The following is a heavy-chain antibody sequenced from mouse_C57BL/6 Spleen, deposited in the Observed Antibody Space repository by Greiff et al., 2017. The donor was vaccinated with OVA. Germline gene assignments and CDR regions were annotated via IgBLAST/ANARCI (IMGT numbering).Heavy chain of an antibody. CDR2: IYPGSGST. CDR3: ARSGQLRLSYYAMDY. CDR1: GYTFTSYW. J-gene: IGHJ4*01. V-gene: IGHV1-55*01. D-gene: IGHD3-2*02. Sequence: QVQLQQSGAELVKPGASVKMSCKASGYTFTSYWITWVKQRPGQGLEWIGDIYPGSGSTNYNEKFKSKATLTVDTSSSTAYMQLSSLTSEDSAVYYCARSGQLRLSYYAMDYWGQGTSVTASS.